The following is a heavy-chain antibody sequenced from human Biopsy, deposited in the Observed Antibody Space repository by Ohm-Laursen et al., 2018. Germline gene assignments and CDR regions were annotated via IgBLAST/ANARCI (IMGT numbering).Heavy chain of an antibody. CDR1: GASVKTSGYF. J-gene: IGHJ2*01. CDR3: VREPKTGTAEAWYFDL. CDR2: ISYNERT. Sequence: TLSFTCGVSGASVKTSGYFWAWIRQRPGKGLEWIGYISYNERTHYNPSLTSRLAISFDTSNNRISLQLRSVSVADTAVYYCVREPKTGTAEAWYFDLWGRGSPVTVPS. D-gene: IGHD3-9*01. V-gene: IGHV4-31*11.